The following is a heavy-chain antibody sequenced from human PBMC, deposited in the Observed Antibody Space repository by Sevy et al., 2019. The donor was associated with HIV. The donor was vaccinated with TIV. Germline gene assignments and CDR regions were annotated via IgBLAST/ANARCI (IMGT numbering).Heavy chain of an antibody. CDR1: GFTFTSYP. V-gene: IGHV3-23*01. D-gene: IGHD3-22*01. CDR3: VKDVAYDNTYLDY. J-gene: IGHJ4*02. Sequence: GGSLRLSCAVSGFTFTSYPMNWVRQAPGKGLEWVSGVSGSGGSTYYADSVKGRFSISRDNSRNTLYLQINTLRAEDTAVYYCVKDVAYDNTYLDYWGQGTLVTVSS. CDR2: VSGSGGST.